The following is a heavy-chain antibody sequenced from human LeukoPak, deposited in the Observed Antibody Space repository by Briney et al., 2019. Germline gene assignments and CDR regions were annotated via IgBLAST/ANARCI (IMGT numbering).Heavy chain of an antibody. CDR2: ISAYNGNT. J-gene: IGHJ4*02. CDR3: ASFIGYCSSTSCPFEY. CDR1: GYTFTSYG. V-gene: IGHV1-18*04. Sequence: ASVKVSCKASGYTFTSYGISWVRQAPGQGLEWMGWISAYNGNTNYAQKLQGRVTMTTDTSTSTVYMELRSLRSDDTAVYYCASFIGYCSSTSCPFEYWGQGTLVTVSS. D-gene: IGHD2-2*01.